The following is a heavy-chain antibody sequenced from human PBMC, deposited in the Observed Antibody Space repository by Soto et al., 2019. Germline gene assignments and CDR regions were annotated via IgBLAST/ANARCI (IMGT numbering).Heavy chain of an antibody. CDR3: ARGCPVYYDILTGPGYMDV. CDR2: ISSSGSTI. Sequence: GRSLRLSCAASGFTFSDYYMSWIRQAPGKGLEWVSYISSSGSTIYYADSVKGRFTISRDNAKNSLYLQMNSLRAEDTAVYYCARGCPVYYDILTGPGYMDVWGKGTTVTVSS. J-gene: IGHJ6*03. CDR1: GFTFSDYY. D-gene: IGHD3-9*01. V-gene: IGHV3-11*01.